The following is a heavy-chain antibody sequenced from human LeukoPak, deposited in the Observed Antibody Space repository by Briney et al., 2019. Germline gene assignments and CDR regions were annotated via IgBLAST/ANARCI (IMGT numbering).Heavy chain of an antibody. CDR1: GFTVSSNY. D-gene: IGHD3-22*01. Sequence: GGSLRLSCAASGFTVSSNYMSWVRQAPGKGLEWVAVIWYDGSNKYYADSVKGRFTISRDNSKNTLYLQMNSLRAEDTAVYYCARDRSTHYYYDSSGIDYWGQGTLVTVSS. CDR2: IWYDGSNK. CDR3: ARDRSTHYYYDSSGIDY. J-gene: IGHJ4*02. V-gene: IGHV3-33*08.